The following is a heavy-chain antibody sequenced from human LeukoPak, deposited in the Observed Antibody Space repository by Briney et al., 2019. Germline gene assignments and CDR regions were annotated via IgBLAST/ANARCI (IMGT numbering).Heavy chain of an antibody. CDR1: GGSISSYY. D-gene: IGHD4-11*01. CDR2: IFSSEST. V-gene: IGHV4-4*07. Sequence: PSETLSLTCTVSGGSISSYYWSWIRQPAGKGLEWIGRIFSSESTNYNPSLKAGVPMSLDTARNQCAQRLSSVAAADTAVYYCARAPLTVKDAFDIWGQGTMVTVSS. J-gene: IGHJ3*02. CDR3: ARAPLTVKDAFDI.